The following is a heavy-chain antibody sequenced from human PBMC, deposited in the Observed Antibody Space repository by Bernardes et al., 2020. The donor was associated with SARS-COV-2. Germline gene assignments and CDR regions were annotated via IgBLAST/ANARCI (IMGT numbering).Heavy chain of an antibody. D-gene: IGHD2-2*01. Sequence: SETLSLTCAVSGGSITDYYWSWIRQSPGEGLEWIGEVNESGSTAYNPSLESRVTISVDTSKNLFSLKVTPVTAADTAVYYCARGGSPRWGSTSSYSCDSGYWFHPWGQGKLVTVSS. J-gene: IGHJ5*02. CDR2: VNESGST. V-gene: IGHV4-34*01. CDR1: GGSITDYY. CDR3: ARGGSPRWGSTSSYSCDSGYWFHP.